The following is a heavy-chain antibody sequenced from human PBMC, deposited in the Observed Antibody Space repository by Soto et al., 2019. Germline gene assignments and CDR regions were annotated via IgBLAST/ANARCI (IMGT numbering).Heavy chain of an antibody. CDR2: MNPNSGNT. CDR3: AKERSSDAFYI. CDR1: GYTFTRYD. V-gene: IGHV1-8*01. Sequence: ASVKVSCKTSGYTFTRYDINWVRQATGQGLEWMGWMNPNSGNTAYAQKFQGRVTMTRNTSISTAYMELSSLRSEDTAVYYCAKERSSDAFYIRAQGTTVPVS. J-gene: IGHJ3*02.